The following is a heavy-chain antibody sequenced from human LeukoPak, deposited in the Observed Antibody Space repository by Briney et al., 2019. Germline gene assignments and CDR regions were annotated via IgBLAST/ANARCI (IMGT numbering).Heavy chain of an antibody. Sequence: LRLSCAASGFMFSDFYMSWIRQAPGKGLEWLGSIYYNGDTYYSPSLQSRFSISVATSKNQFSLKLSSVTAADTAVYYCAREIPRGYYDSTGYPRPFDYWGQGILVTVSS. CDR2: IYYNGDT. CDR3: AREIPRGYYDSTGYPRPFDY. J-gene: IGHJ4*02. CDR1: GFMFSDFY. V-gene: IGHV4-38-2*01. D-gene: IGHD3-22*01.